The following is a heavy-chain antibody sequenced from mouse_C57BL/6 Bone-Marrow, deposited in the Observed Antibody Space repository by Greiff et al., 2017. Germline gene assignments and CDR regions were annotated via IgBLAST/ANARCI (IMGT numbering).Heavy chain of an antibody. J-gene: IGHJ1*03. Sequence: EVKLMESGPELVKPGASVKISCKASGYSFTDYNMNWVKQSNGTSLEWIGVINPNYGTTSYNQKFKGKATLTVDQSSSTAYMQLNSLTSEDSAVYYCARSYYDLGYFDVWGTGTTVTVSS. CDR2: INPNYGTT. CDR3: ARSYYDLGYFDV. CDR1: GYSFTDYN. V-gene: IGHV1-39*01. D-gene: IGHD2-4*01.